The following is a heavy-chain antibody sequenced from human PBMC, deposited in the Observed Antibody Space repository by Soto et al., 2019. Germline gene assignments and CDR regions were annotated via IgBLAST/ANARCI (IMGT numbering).Heavy chain of an antibody. J-gene: IGHJ4*02. CDR1: GYNFTSYG. CDR3: ARDYSYGIFGY. Sequence: QVQLVQSGAEVKKPGASVKVSCKASGYNFTSYGISWVRQAPGQGLEWMGWISTYNGNTNSAQKLQGRVTMTTATATSIAYMELRSLRSDDTAVYYCARDYSYGIFGYWGQGTLVTVSS. D-gene: IGHD5-18*01. V-gene: IGHV1-18*01. CDR2: ISTYNGNT.